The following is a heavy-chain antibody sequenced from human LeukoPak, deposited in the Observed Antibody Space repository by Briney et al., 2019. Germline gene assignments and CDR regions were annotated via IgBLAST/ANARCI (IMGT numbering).Heavy chain of an antibody. J-gene: IGHJ4*01. Sequence: ASVKVSCKASGYTFTSYGISWVRQAPGQGLEWMGWISAYNGNTNYAQKLQGRVTMTTDTSTSTAYMELRSLRSDDTAVYYCARAKDYDILTGYYKDFDYWAHGTLVTVSS. CDR1: GYTFTSYG. D-gene: IGHD3-9*01. CDR2: ISAYNGNT. CDR3: ARAKDYDILTGYYKDFDY. V-gene: IGHV1-18*04.